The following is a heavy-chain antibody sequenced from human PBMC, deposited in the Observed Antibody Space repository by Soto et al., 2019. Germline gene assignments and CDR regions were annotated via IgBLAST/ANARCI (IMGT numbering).Heavy chain of an antibody. CDR2: ISYDGSNK. J-gene: IGHJ4*02. V-gene: IGHV3-30-3*01. CDR1: EFTFSSYA. CDR3: ARGRGYYSSGRTGGFDY. D-gene: IGHD6-19*01. Sequence: GGSLRLSCAASEFTFSSYAMHWVRQAPGKGLEWVAVISYDGSNKYYADSVKGRFTISRDNSKNTLYPQMNSLRAEDTAVYYCARGRGYYSSGRTGGFDYWGQGTLVTVSS.